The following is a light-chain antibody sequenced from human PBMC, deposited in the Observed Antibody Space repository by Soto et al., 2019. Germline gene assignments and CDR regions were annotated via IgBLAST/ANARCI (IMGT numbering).Light chain of an antibody. CDR3: QQYGSSPWT. CDR2: GAS. CDR1: QSVSSSY. Sequence: EIVWTQSPGTLSLSPGERATLSGRASQSVSSSYLAWYQQKPGQAPRLLIYGASSRATGIPDRFSGSGSGTDFTLTISRLEPEDFAVYYCQQYGSSPWTFGQGTKVEIK. J-gene: IGKJ1*01. V-gene: IGKV3-20*01.